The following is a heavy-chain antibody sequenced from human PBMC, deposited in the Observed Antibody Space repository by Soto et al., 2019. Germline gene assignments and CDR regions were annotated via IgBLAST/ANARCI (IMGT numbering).Heavy chain of an antibody. D-gene: IGHD3-10*01. CDR1: GGTFSSYT. Sequence: QVQLVQSGAAVKKPGSSVKVSCKASGGTFSSYTISWVRQAPGQGLEWMGRIIPTLGIANYAQKFQGRVTITADKSTSTAYMEVSSLRSEDTAVYYWGSIGYGSGSIRYGMDVWGQGTTVTVSS. V-gene: IGHV1-69*02. CDR2: IIPTLGIA. CDR3: GSIGYGSGSIRYGMDV. J-gene: IGHJ6*02.